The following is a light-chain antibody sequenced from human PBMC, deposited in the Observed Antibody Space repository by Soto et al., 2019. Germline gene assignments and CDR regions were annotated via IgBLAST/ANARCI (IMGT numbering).Light chain of an antibody. J-gene: IGKJ4*01. CDR1: QSVSSY. CDR2: DAS. Sequence: EIVLTQSPATLSLSPGERATLSCRASQSVSSYLAWYQQKPGQTPRLLIYDASTRAPGIPARFSGSGSGTEFTLTISSLQSEDFAVYYCQQYNNWPQTFGGGTKVDIK. V-gene: IGKV3-15*01. CDR3: QQYNNWPQT.